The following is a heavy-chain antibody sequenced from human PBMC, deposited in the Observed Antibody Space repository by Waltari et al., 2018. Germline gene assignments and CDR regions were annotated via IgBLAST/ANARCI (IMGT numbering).Heavy chain of an antibody. Sequence: EVQLVESGGGLVQPGRSLRLSCAASGFTFDDYAMHWVRQAPGTGLEWVSGISWNSGSIGYADSVKGRFTISRDNAKNSLYLQMNSLRAEDTALYYCAKDNERWELAGRVFGAFDIWGQGTMVTVSS. CDR2: ISWNSGSI. V-gene: IGHV3-9*01. CDR1: GFTFDDYA. D-gene: IGHD1-26*01. CDR3: AKDNERWELAGRVFGAFDI. J-gene: IGHJ3*02.